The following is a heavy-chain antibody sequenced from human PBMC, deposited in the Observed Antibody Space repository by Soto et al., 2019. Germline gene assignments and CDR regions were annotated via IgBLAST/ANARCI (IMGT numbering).Heavy chain of an antibody. V-gene: IGHV4-59*12. J-gene: IGHJ4*02. CDR1: GGSIIDYY. Sequence: SETLSLTCTVSGGSIIDYYWSWIRQPPGKGLEWIGDIYYSGTTDYSPSLKSRVTISVDESKNQFSLKLTSVTAADTAVYYCARVYSGSYSDSWGQGTLVTVSS. D-gene: IGHD1-26*01. CDR3: ARVYSGSYSDS. CDR2: IYYSGTT.